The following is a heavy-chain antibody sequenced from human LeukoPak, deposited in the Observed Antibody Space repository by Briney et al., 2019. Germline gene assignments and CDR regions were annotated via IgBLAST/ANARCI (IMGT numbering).Heavy chain of an antibody. CDR2: IYYSGST. D-gene: IGHD3-9*01. J-gene: IGHJ6*03. CDR1: GGSISSSSYY. V-gene: IGHV4-39*07. Sequence: SETLSPTCTVSGGSISSSSYYWGWIRQPPGKGLEWIGSIYYSGSTYYNPSLKSRVTISVDTSKNQFSLKLSSVTAADTAVYYCARAIHGIFIYYMDVWGRGTTVTISS. CDR3: ARAIHGIFIYYMDV.